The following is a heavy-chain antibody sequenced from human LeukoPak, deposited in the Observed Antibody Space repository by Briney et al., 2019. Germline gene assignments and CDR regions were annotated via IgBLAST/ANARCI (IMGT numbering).Heavy chain of an antibody. V-gene: IGHV3-30*02. D-gene: IGHD3-22*01. CDR2: IRFDGNNE. J-gene: IGHJ4*02. Sequence: PGGSLTLSCAASGFTFTNYGMHRVRQAPGKVQWWVAFIRFDGNNEYYADSVKGRFTISRDNSKKTLYLHMNSLRAEDTAVYYCAKDRLGDWRGSFDSSPSTNYFDYWGQGTLVTVSS. CDR1: GFTFTNYG. CDR3: AKDRLGDWRGSFDSSPSTNYFDY.